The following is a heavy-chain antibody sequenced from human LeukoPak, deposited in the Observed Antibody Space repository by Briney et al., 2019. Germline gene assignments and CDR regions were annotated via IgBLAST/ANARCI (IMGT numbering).Heavy chain of an antibody. V-gene: IGHV1-69*13. CDR1: GYTFTGYY. CDR2: IIPIFGTA. Sequence: GASVKVSCKASGYTFTGYYMHWVRQAPGQGLEWMGGIIPIFGTANYAQKFQGRVTITADESTSTAYMELSSLRSEDTAVYYCARDRGYWGQGTLVTVSS. D-gene: IGHD3-10*01. J-gene: IGHJ4*02. CDR3: ARDRGY.